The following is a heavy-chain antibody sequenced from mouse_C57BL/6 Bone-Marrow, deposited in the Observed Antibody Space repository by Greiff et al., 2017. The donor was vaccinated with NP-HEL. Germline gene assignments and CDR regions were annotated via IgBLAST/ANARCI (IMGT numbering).Heavy chain of an antibody. CDR3: ARSALWYAMDY. J-gene: IGHJ4*01. V-gene: IGHV3-3*01. D-gene: IGHD1-1*02. CDR1: GFSINSDCY. Sequence: VQLQQSGPSLVRPFQTLSLTCTVTGFSINSDCYWILIRQFPGKKLSSSGYTFYSGITYYNPSLESRTYITRDKSKNQFSRKLSSVTTEDTATYYCARSALWYAMDYWGQGTSVTVSS. CDR2: TFYSGIT.